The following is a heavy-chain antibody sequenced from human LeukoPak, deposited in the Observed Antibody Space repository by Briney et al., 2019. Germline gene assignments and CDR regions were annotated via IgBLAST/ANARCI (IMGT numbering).Heavy chain of an antibody. V-gene: IGHV4-34*01. CDR3: ARVFRAGGFGAFDI. D-gene: IGHD3-10*01. CDR1: GGSFSGYY. CDR2: INHSGST. Sequence: SETLSLTCTVYGGSFSGYYWSWIRQPPGRGLEWSEEINHSGSTNYNPSLKSRVTISVDTSKNQFSLKLSSVTAADTAVYYCARVFRAGGFGAFDIWGQGTMVTVSS. J-gene: IGHJ3*02.